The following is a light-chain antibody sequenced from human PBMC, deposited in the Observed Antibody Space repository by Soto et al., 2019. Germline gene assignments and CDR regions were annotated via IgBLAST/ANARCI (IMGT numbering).Light chain of an antibody. V-gene: IGLV2-11*01. Sequence: SALTQPRSVSGSPGQSVTISCTGTSSDVGGYNYVSWYQQHPGKAPKVMIYDVNKRPSGVPDRFSGSKSGNTASLTISGLQTEDEADYYCCSYAGSPYVFGTGTKVTVL. J-gene: IGLJ1*01. CDR1: SSDVGGYNY. CDR2: DVN. CDR3: CSYAGSPYV.